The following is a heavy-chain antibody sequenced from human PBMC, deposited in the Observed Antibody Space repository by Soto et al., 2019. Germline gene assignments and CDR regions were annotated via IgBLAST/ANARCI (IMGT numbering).Heavy chain of an antibody. V-gene: IGHV3-15*01. J-gene: IGHJ6*02. CDR1: GFTFSNAW. CDR2: IKSKTDGGTT. CDR3: TTDVVVVPAAITYYYYGMDV. D-gene: IGHD2-2*02. Sequence: GGSLRLSCAASGFTFSNAWMSWVRQAQGKGLEWVGRIKSKTDGGTTDYAAPVKGRFTISRDDSKNTLYLQMNSLKTEDTAVYYCTTDVVVVPAAITYYYYGMDVWGQGTTVTVSS.